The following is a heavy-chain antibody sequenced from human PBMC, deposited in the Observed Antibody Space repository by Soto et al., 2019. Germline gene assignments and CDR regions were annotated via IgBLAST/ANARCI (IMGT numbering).Heavy chain of an antibody. D-gene: IGHD2-15*01. CDR2: IYWDEDK. V-gene: IGHV2-5*02. CDR3: AHKGGRGAAMDV. CDR1: GFSLSTSGVG. Sequence: QITLKESGPTLVKPTQTLTLTCTFSGFSLSTSGVGVSWIRQPPGKALEWLALIYWDEDKRYSPFLKSRLTIPKDTSTNEVVLTMTNMDPVDTGTYYCAHKGGRGAAMDVWGQGTTVTVSS. J-gene: IGHJ6*02.